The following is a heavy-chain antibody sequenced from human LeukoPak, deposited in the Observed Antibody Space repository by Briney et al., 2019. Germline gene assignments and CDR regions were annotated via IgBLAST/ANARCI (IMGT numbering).Heavy chain of an antibody. V-gene: IGHV3-23*01. CDR3: AKDPGYYGSGSYYPDHMDV. J-gene: IGHJ6*03. CDR2: INNSGDNT. Sequence: GGSLRLSCAASGFTFIGYAMSWVRQAPGKGLEWVSTINNSGDNTYYPDSVKGRFTISRDISKSTLYLQMNSLRAEDTAIYYCAKDPGYYGSGSYYPDHMDVWGKGTTVTISS. CDR1: GFTFIGYA. D-gene: IGHD3-10*01.